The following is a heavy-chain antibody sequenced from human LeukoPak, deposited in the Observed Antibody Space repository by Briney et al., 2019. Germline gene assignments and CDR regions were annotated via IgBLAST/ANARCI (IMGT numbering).Heavy chain of an antibody. J-gene: IGHJ6*03. D-gene: IGHD3-10*02. CDR2: ISSSSSTI. CDR1: GFTFSSYS. CDR3: ARDLAGVRGYYYMDV. Sequence: GGSLRLSYAASGFTFSSYSMNWVRQAPGKGLEWVSYISSSSSTIYYADSVKGRFTISRDNAKNSLYLQMNSLRAEDTAVYYCARDLAGVRGYYYMDVWGKGTTVTVSS. V-gene: IGHV3-48*01.